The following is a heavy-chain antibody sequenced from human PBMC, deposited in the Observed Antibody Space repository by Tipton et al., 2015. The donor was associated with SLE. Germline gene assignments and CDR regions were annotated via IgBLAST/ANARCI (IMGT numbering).Heavy chain of an antibody. V-gene: IGHV1-8*01. CDR1: GYTFSNYD. D-gene: IGHD4-23*01. CDR3: AGVMNGGWVDS. CDR2: INPKSGNT. J-gene: IGHJ5*01. Sequence: QSGPEVKKPGASVKASCKTSGYTFSNYDINWVRQATGQGLEWMGWINPKSGNTGYVQKFQGRVTMTTDTSISTAYMELRSLRSDHTAVISWAGVMNGGWVDSWGQGPLVTVSS.